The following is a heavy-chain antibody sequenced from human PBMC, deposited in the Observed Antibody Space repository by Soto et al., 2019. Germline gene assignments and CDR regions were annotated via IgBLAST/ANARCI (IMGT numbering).Heavy chain of an antibody. V-gene: IGHV3-7*01. CDR1: EFTCSSYG. Sequence: PGGSLRLSCAASEFTCSSYGMSWVRQAPGKGLEWVANIKQDGGEKNYVDSVRGRFTISRDNAKNSLYLQMNSLRAEDTAVYYCGRDMDVWGQGTTVTVSS. CDR2: IKQDGGEK. CDR3: GRDMDV. J-gene: IGHJ6*02.